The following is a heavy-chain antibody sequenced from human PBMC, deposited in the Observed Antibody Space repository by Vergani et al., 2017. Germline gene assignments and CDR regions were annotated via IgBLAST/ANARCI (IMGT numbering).Heavy chain of an antibody. CDR2: IKQDGSEK. D-gene: IGHD3-22*01. V-gene: IGHV3-7*01. Sequence: EVQLVESGGGLVQPGGSLRLSCAASGFTFSSYWMSWVRQAPGKGLEWVANIKQDGSEKYYVDSVKGRFTISRDNAKNSLYLQMNSLTAEDTAVYYCARYSSGYYFDLWGRGTLVTVSS. CDR1: GFTFSSYW. J-gene: IGHJ2*01. CDR3: ARYSSGYYFDL.